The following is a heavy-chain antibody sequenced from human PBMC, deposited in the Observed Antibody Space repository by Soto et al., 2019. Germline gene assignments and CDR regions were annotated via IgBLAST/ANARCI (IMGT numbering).Heavy chain of an antibody. Sequence: QVKLVESGGGVVQPGRSLRLSCAASGLTFSSYGMHWVRQAPGKGLEWVAVISYDGSNKYYADSVKGRFTISRDNSKNTLYLQMNSLRAEDTAVYYCAKDRGDSSSLDYWGQGTLVTVSS. V-gene: IGHV3-30*18. D-gene: IGHD6-6*01. CDR1: GLTFSSYG. CDR2: ISYDGSNK. J-gene: IGHJ4*02. CDR3: AKDRGDSSSLDY.